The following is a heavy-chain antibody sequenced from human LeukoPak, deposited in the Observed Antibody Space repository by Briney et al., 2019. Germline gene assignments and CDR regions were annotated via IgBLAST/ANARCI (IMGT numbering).Heavy chain of an antibody. CDR2: INHSGST. J-gene: IGHJ5*02. CDR1: GGSFSGYY. Sequence: SETLSLTCAVYGGSFSGYYWSWIRQPPGKGLEWIGEINHSGSTNYNPSLKSRVTISVDTSKNQFSLKLSSVTAADTAVYYCARGGYCSSTSCXXSXRVGGFDPWGQGTLVT. D-gene: IGHD2-2*01. CDR3: ARGGYCSSTSCXXSXRVGGFDP. V-gene: IGHV4-34*01.